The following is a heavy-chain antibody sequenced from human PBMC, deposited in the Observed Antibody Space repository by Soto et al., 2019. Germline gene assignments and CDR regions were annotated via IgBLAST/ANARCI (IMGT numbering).Heavy chain of an antibody. CDR1: GFSLSTSGVG. Sequence: SGPTLVNPTQTLTLTCTFSGFSLSTSGVGVGWIRQPPGKALEWLALIYWDDDKRYSPSLKSRLTITKDTSKNQVVLTMTNMDPVDTATYYCALGRGGIAARRPFDYWGQGTLVTVSS. V-gene: IGHV2-5*02. CDR2: IYWDDDK. D-gene: IGHD6-6*01. CDR3: ALGRGGIAARRPFDY. J-gene: IGHJ4*02.